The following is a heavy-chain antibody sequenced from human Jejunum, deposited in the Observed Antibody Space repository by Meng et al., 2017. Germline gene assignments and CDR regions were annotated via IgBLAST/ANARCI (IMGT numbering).Heavy chain of an antibody. CDR3: AKRLSTSAIYFFDY. CDR2: ISDSGSIT. J-gene: IGHJ4*02. CDR1: GFTFSNYG. V-gene: IGHV3-23*01. Sequence: GESLKISCAASGFTFSNYGMSWVRQAPRKGLEWVARISDSGSITDYADSVKGRFTISRDNSANMLYLQLNTLRAEDTAVYYCAKRLSTSAIYFFDYWGQGTLVTVSS. D-gene: IGHD5/OR15-5a*01.